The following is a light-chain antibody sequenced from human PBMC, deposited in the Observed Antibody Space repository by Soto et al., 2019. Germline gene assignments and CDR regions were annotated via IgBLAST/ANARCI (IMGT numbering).Light chain of an antibody. V-gene: IGKV3-20*01. Sequence: EIVLTQSPGTLSLSPGERATLSCRASQSLSGNYLAWYQQKPGQPPRLLIYGASTRATGIPDRFSGSGSGTDFTLTISRLEPEDFAVYNCKQYGSSHMYTFGQGTKLEIK. CDR1: QSLSGNY. CDR2: GAS. CDR3: KQYGSSHMYT. J-gene: IGKJ2*01.